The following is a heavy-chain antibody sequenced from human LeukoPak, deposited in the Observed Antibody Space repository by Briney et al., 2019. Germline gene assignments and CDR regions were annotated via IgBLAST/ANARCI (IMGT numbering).Heavy chain of an antibody. J-gene: IGHJ4*02. D-gene: IGHD3-22*01. V-gene: IGHV3-48*03. CDR3: ARGKRVVVITPFLDY. CDR2: ISSSGSTI. Sequence: PGGSLRLSCAASGFTFGSYEMNWVRQAPGKGLEWVSYISSSGSTIYYTDSVKGRFTISRDNAKNSLYLQMNSLRAEDTAVYYCARGKRVVVITPFLDYWGQGTLVTVSS. CDR1: GFTFGSYE.